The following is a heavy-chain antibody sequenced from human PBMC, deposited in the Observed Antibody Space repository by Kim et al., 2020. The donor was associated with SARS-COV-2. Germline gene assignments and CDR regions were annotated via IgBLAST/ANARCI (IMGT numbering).Heavy chain of an antibody. D-gene: IGHD4-17*01. CDR3: ATGPDYGDYGGAFDS. V-gene: IGHV4-39*02. J-gene: IGHJ3*02. CDR1: GDSISSSSNF. CDR2: IYSTGST. Sequence: SETLSLTCTVSGDSISSSSNFGGWIRQSPGKGLEWIGTIYSTGSTYYNPSLKSRVTISVDTSKNHFSLKLTSVNAADTSVYYCATGPDYGDYGGAFDSWGQGTVGPVSS.